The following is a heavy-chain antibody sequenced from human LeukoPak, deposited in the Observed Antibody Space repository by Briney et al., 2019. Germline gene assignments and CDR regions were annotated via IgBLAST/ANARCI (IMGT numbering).Heavy chain of an antibody. Sequence: SVKVSCKASGGTFSSYAISWVRQAPGQGLEWMGGIIPIFGTANYAQKFQGGVTITTDESTSTAYMELSSLRSEDTAVYYCASLSRGSSSWYGKYNWFDPWGQGTLVTVSS. CDR3: ASLSRGSSSWYGKYNWFDP. CDR1: GGTFSSYA. D-gene: IGHD6-13*01. J-gene: IGHJ5*02. V-gene: IGHV1-69*05. CDR2: IIPIFGTA.